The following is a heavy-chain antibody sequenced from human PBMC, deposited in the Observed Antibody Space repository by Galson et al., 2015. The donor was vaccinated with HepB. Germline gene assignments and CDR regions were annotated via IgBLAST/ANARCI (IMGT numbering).Heavy chain of an antibody. CDR2: IGSAGEP. Sequence: SLRLSCAASGFTFSSYDIQWVRQGAREGLEWVSTIGSAGEPFYPGSVKGRFIISRENAKNSLYLQMNSLRAGDTAVYYCAREEGTVTPYYGMDVWGQGTTVTVSS. CDR3: AREEGTVTPYYGMDV. J-gene: IGHJ6*02. V-gene: IGHV3-13*05. D-gene: IGHD4-17*01. CDR1: GFTFSSYD.